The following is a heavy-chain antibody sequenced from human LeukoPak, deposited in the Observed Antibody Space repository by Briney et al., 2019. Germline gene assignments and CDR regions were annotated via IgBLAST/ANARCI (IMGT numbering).Heavy chain of an antibody. CDR1: GYTFTSYY. J-gene: IGHJ6*03. Sequence: ASVKVSCKASGYTFTSYYMHWVRQAPGQGLEWMGIINPSGGSTSYAQKFQGRVTMTRDTSTSTVYMELSSLRSEDTAVYYCARDPRDYGENYYYYYMDVWGKGTTVTVSS. CDR3: ARDPRDYGENYYYYYMDV. CDR2: INPSGGST. V-gene: IGHV1-46*01. D-gene: IGHD4-17*01.